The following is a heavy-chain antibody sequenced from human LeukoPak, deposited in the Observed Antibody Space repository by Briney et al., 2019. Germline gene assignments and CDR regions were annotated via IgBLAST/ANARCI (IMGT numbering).Heavy chain of an antibody. CDR3: AKDRDCSGGSCYFNYYYGMDV. D-gene: IGHD2-15*01. CDR1: GFTFSSYG. V-gene: IGHV3-30*02. Sequence: PGGSLRLSCAASGFTFSSYGMHWVRQAPGKGLEWVAFIRYDGSNKYYADSVKGRFTISIDNSKNTLYLQMNSLRAEDTAVYYCAKDRDCSGGSCYFNYYYGMDVWGQGTTVTVSS. CDR2: IRYDGSNK. J-gene: IGHJ6*02.